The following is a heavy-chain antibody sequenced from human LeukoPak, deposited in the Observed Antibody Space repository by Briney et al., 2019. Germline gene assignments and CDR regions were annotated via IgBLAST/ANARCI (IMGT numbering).Heavy chain of an antibody. D-gene: IGHD6-19*01. J-gene: IGHJ4*02. V-gene: IGHV3-30-3*01. CDR1: GFTFSSYA. CDR2: ISYDGSNK. CDR3: ARGGSGWYYFDY. Sequence: GGSLRLSCAASGFTFSSYAMHWVRQAPGKGLEWEAVISYDGSNKYYADSVKGRFTISRDNSKNTLYLQMNSLRAEDTAVYYCARGGSGWYYFDYWGQGTLVTVSS.